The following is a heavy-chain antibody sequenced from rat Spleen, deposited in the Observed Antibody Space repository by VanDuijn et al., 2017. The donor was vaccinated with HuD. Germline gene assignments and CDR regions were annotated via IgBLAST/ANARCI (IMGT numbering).Heavy chain of an antibody. CDR1: GFTFSNYY. V-gene: IGHV5-29*01. CDR2: ISYDGSST. Sequence: EVQLVESGGGLVQPGRSLKLSCAASGFTFSNYYMAWVRQAPTKGLEWVATISYDGSSTYYRDSVKGRFTISRDNAKSTLYLQMDSLRSEDTATYYCTTPIYGGYGEGWFAYWGQGTLVTVSS. J-gene: IGHJ3*01. CDR3: TTPIYGGYGEGWFAY. D-gene: IGHD1-11*01.